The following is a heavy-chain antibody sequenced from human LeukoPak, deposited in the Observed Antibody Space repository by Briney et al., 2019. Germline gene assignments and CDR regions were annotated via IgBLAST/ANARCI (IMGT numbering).Heavy chain of an antibody. CDR2: ICYDGSNK. D-gene: IGHD3-3*01. Sequence: PGGSPRLSCAPSGFTFSSYGMHAGPEAPGKRLEWVAGICYDGSNKNYADSVKGRFTMSRDNSKNTLYLQMNSLRAEDTAVYYCAREYYDFWSGFRLHYYYYYYMDVWGKGTTVSVSS. CDR3: AREYYDFWSGFRLHYYYYYYMDV. V-gene: IGHV3-33*01. J-gene: IGHJ6*03. CDR1: GFTFSSYG.